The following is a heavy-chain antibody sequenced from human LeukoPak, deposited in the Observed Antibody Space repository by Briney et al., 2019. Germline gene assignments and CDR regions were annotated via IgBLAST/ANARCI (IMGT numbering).Heavy chain of an antibody. V-gene: IGHV3-30*02. Sequence: PGGSLRLSCAASGFTFSSYGMHWVRQAPGKGLEWVAFIRYDGSNKYYADSVKGRFTISRDNSKNTLYLQMNSLRAEDPAVYYCAKAPPKSDYYGSGRMEDWGQGTLVTVSS. J-gene: IGHJ4*02. CDR2: IRYDGSNK. CDR1: GFTFSSYG. D-gene: IGHD3-10*01. CDR3: AKAPPKSDYYGSGRMED.